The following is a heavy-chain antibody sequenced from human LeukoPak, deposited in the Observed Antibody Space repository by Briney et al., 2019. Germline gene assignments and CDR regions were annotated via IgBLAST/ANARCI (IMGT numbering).Heavy chain of an antibody. J-gene: IGHJ6*03. CDR2: IRYDGSNK. CDR1: GFTFSSYG. CDR3: AKDSSYYYGSGSYQLYYYYYMDV. D-gene: IGHD3-10*01. Sequence: PGGSLRLSCAASGFTFSSYGMHWVRQAPGKGLEWVAFIRYDGSNKYYADSVKGRFTISRDNSKNTLYLQMNSLRAEDTAVYYCAKDSSYYYGSGSYQLYYYYYMDVWGNGTTVTISS. V-gene: IGHV3-30*02.